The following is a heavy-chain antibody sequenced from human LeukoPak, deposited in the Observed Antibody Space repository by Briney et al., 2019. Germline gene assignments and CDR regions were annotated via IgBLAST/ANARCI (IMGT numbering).Heavy chain of an antibody. V-gene: IGHV3-64*01. CDR2: ISSNGSST. CDR3: ARERGGYCSSSTCSKAFDI. J-gene: IGHJ3*02. CDR1: GFTFSSYG. D-gene: IGHD2-2*01. Sequence: GGSLRLSCTASGFTFSSYGVHWVRHAPGKGLEYVSGISSNGSSTYYANSVKDRFTVSRDNSKNTLYLQMGSLRGEDKAVYYCARERGGYCSSSTCSKAFDIWGQGAVVAVSS.